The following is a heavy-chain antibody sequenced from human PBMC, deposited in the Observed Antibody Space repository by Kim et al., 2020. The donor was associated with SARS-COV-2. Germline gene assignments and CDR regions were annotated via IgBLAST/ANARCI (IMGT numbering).Heavy chain of an antibody. D-gene: IGHD6-13*01. V-gene: IGHV3-21*01. J-gene: IGHJ4*02. CDR3: ARAGSSWPLRYYFDY. Sequence: GGSLRLSCAASGFTFSSYSMNWVRQAPGKGLEWVSSISSSSSYIYYADSVKGRFTISRDNAKNSLYLQMNSLRAEDTAVYYCARAGSSWPLRYYFDYWGQGTLVTVSS. CDR2: ISSSSSYI. CDR1: GFTFSSYS.